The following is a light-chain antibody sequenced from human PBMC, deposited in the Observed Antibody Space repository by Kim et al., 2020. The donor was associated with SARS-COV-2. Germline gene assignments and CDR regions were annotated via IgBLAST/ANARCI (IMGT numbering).Light chain of an antibody. CDR3: CSYAGSYNWV. CDR1: SSDVGGYNY. Sequence: GQSVTITCTGTSSDVGGYNYGSWYKQHTRKAPKLMIYDVSKRPSGVPDRFSGSKSGNTASLTISGRQAEDEADYYCCSYAGSYNWVFGGGTKLTVL. V-gene: IGLV2-11*01. CDR2: DVS. J-gene: IGLJ3*02.